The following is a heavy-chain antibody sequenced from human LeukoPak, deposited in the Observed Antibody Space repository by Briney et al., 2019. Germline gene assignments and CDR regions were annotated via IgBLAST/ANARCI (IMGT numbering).Heavy chain of an antibody. D-gene: IGHD6-25*01. CDR3: ARAGPRSIGYGPYYFDY. CDR2: IYYSGST. CDR1: GGSISNYY. J-gene: IGHJ4*02. V-gene: IGHV4-59*08. Sequence: SETLSLTCTVSGGSISNYYWSWIRQPPGKGLEWIGYIYYSGSTNYNPSLKSRVTISVDTSKNQFSLKLSSVTAADTAVYYCARAGPRSIGYGPYYFDYWGQGTLVTVSS.